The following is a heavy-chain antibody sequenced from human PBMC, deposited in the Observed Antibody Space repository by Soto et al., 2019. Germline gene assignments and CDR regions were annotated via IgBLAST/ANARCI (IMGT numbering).Heavy chain of an antibody. D-gene: IGHD6-19*01. Sequence: PGGSLRLSCAAAGFTFSSYAMNWVRQTQEKGLEWVSSISSTSSYTHYSDSVKGRFTISRDNANNSLFLQMNSLRAEDTATYYCARDLALAGNYWGQGVLVTVSS. CDR2: ISSTSSYT. CDR1: GFTFSSYA. CDR3: ARDLALAGNY. V-gene: IGHV3-21*01. J-gene: IGHJ4*02.